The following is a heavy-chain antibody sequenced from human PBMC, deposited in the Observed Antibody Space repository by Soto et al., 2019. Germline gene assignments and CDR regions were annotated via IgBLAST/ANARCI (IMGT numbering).Heavy chain of an antibody. CDR2: IYYSGST. Sequence: QLQLQESGPGLVKPSETLSLTCTVSGGSISRSSYYWGWIRQPPGKGLEWIGSIYYSGSTYYNPSLKSRVTTSVDTSKNQFSLKLSSVTAADTAVYYCARHDWNGVDYWGQGTLVTVSS. V-gene: IGHV4-39*01. CDR3: ARHDWNGVDY. J-gene: IGHJ4*02. D-gene: IGHD1-1*01. CDR1: GGSISRSSYY.